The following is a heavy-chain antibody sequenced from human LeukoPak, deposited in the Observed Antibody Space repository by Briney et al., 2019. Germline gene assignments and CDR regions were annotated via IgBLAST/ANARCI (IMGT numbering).Heavy chain of an antibody. V-gene: IGHV3-7*01. CDR3: ARVRSWLHFDY. CDR1: GFPFSSYW. CDR2: IKQDGSKK. Sequence: GGSLRLSRVASGFPFSSYWMTWVRQAPGKGLEWVANIKQDGSKKSYVDSVKGRFTISRDNAKNSLYLQMNSLRAEDTAVYYCARVRSWLHFDYWGQGTLVTVSS. D-gene: IGHD5-24*01. J-gene: IGHJ4*02.